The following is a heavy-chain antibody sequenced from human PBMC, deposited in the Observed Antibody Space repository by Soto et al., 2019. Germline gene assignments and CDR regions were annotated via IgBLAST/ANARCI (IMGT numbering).Heavy chain of an antibody. CDR2: ISSSSSYT. CDR1: GFPFSGYY. D-gene: IGHD3-10*01. CDR3: ARDVWFGEYGIDY. V-gene: IGHV3-11*06. J-gene: IGHJ4*02. Sequence: GGSLRLSCAAAGFPFSGYYMSWIRQDPGKGLEWVSYISSSSSYTNYADSVKGRFTISRDNAKNSLYLQMNSLRAEDTAVYYCARDVWFGEYGIDYWGQGTLVTVSS.